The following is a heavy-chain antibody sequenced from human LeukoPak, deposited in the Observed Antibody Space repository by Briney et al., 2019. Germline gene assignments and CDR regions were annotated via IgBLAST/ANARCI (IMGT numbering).Heavy chain of an antibody. J-gene: IGHJ6*02. D-gene: IGHD3-3*01. Sequence: PSGTLSLTCAVSGVSISSSNWWSWVRQPPGKGLEWIGEIYHSGSTNYNPSLKSRVTISVDKSKNQFSLKLSSVTAADTAVYYCARDQTYYDFWSGYTRNGMDVWGQGTTVTVSS. CDR1: GVSISSSNW. V-gene: IGHV4-4*02. CDR3: ARDQTYYDFWSGYTRNGMDV. CDR2: IYHSGST.